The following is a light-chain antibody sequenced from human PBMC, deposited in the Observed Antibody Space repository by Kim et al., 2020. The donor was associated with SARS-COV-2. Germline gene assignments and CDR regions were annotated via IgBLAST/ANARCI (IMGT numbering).Light chain of an antibody. Sequence: EIVLTQSPGTLSSSPGERATLSCRASQRINTRYLAWYQQKPGQAPRLLIFAASSRATGIPDRFSGSGSGTDFTLTISRLEPEDFAVYYCQQYDTAPRTFGQGTKVDIK. CDR3: QQYDTAPRT. V-gene: IGKV3-20*01. J-gene: IGKJ1*01. CDR1: QRINTRY. CDR2: AAS.